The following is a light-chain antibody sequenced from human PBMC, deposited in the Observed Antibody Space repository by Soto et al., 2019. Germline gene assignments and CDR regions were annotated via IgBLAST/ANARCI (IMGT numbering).Light chain of an antibody. Sequence: DIQMTQSPSSLSASVGDTITITCRPGQSLASFLNWYQQKPGKAPRLLIYSATNLYSGVPSRFSGSDAVTDFTLTISSLQPEDFATYFCQQSYSIPHTFGQGTKVDIK. CDR3: QQSYSIPHT. CDR2: SAT. V-gene: IGKV1-39*01. J-gene: IGKJ2*01. CDR1: QSLASF.